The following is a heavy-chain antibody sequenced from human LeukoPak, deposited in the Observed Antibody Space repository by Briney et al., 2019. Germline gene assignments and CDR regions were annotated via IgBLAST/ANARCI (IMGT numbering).Heavy chain of an antibody. CDR1: GFTFGTTW. Sequence: GGSLGLSCAASGFTFGTTWMGWVRQAPGKGLEWVANISPDGSDKYYVDSVRGRFTISRENAQNSVNLQMNSLRAEDSAVYYCGRWGVNAGLDRWGQGTLVSVAS. CDR3: GRWGVNAGLDR. CDR2: ISPDGSDK. V-gene: IGHV3-7*01. D-gene: IGHD3-10*01. J-gene: IGHJ5*02.